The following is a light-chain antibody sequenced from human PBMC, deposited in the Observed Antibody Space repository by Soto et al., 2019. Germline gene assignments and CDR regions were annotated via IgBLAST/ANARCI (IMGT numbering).Light chain of an antibody. J-gene: IGLJ2*01. V-gene: IGLV2-14*01. CDR2: EVS. Sequence: QSALTQPASVSGSPGQSITISCTGTSSDVGGYNYVSWYQQHPGKAPKLMIYEVSNRPSGVSNRFSGSKSGNTASLTISGLQAEDEADYYCSSYTCSSTLGVVFCGGTKVTVL. CDR1: SSDVGGYNY. CDR3: SSYTCSSTLGVV.